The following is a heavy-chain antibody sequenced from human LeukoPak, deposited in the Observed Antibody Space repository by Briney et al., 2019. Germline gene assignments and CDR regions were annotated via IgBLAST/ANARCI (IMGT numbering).Heavy chain of an antibody. D-gene: IGHD2/OR15-2a*01. CDR1: GLTFSNYN. CDR3: AREDTQRGSYFEIGFDY. V-gene: IGHV3-21*01. CDR2: ISSSSSYI. J-gene: IGHJ4*02. Sequence: PGGSLRLSCAASGLTFSNYNMNGVRQAPGKGLEWVSSISSSSSYIYYADSVKGRFTISRDNAKNSLYLQMNSLRAEDTAVYYCAREDTQRGSYFEIGFDYWGQGTLVTVSS.